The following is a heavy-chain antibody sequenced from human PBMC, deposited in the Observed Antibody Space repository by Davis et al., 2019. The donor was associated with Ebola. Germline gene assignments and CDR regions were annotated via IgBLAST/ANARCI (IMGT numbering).Heavy chain of an antibody. CDR1: GGSFSDYY. D-gene: IGHD4-17*01. CDR2: ISHAGFS. J-gene: IGHJ4*02. Sequence: SETLSLTCAAYGGSFSDYYWSWIRQSPGKGLEWIGYISHAGFSDYNPSLTSRVTITRDTSANTVYMDLSSLRSEDTAVYYCARGGNYGDFWGQGTLVTVSS. CDR3: ARGGNYGDF. V-gene: IGHV4-34*01.